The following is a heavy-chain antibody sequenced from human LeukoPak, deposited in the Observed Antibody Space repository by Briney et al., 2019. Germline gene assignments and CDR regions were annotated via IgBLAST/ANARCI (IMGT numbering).Heavy chain of an antibody. CDR2: IYTSGST. CDR3: AREVLSRHSSSWYGPYYYYGMDV. D-gene: IGHD6-13*01. CDR1: GGSISSYY. J-gene: IGHJ6*02. Sequence: SETLSLTCTVSGGSISSYYWIWIRQPAGKGLEWIGRIYTSGSTNYNPSLKSRVTMSVDTSKNQFSLKLSSVTAADTAVYYCAREVLSRHSSSWYGPYYYYGMDVWGQGTTVTVSS. V-gene: IGHV4-4*07.